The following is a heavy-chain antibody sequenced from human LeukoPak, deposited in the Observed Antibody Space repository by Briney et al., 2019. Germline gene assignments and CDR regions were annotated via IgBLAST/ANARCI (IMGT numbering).Heavy chain of an antibody. CDR2: ISWNSGSI. CDR1: GFTFDDYA. D-gene: IGHD2-2*02. V-gene: IGHV3-9*03. Sequence: GGSLRLSCAASGFTFDDYAMHWVRQAPGKGLEWVSGISWNSGSIGYADSVKGRFTISRDNAKNSLYLQMNSLRAEDMALYYCAKESAIGYFAYWRQGTLVTVSS. CDR3: AKESAIGYFAY. J-gene: IGHJ4*02.